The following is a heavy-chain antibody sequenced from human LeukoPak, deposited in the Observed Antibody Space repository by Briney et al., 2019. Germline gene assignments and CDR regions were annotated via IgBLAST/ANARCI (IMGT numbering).Heavy chain of an antibody. D-gene: IGHD3-3*01. Sequence: PGGSLRLSCAASAFTFSSYSMNWVRQAPGKGLEWVAFIRYGGSNKYYADSVKGRFTISKDKSKNTLYAQMNSLRGEDAAVYYCAKDLRVSYDFWIKRPDSSPHASDIWGQGTTVTVSS. CDR3: AKDLRVSYDFWIKRPDSSPHASDI. V-gene: IGHV3-30*02. CDR2: IRYGGSNK. J-gene: IGHJ3*02. CDR1: AFTFSSYS.